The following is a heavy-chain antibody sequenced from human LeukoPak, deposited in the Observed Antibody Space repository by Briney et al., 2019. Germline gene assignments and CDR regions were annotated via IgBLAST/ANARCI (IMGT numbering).Heavy chain of an antibody. D-gene: IGHD3-22*01. CDR1: GFTFSSYG. Sequence: PGRSLRLSCAASGFTFSSYGMHWVRQAPGKGLEGVGGISYDGSNKYYADSVKGRFTISRDNSKNTLYLQMNSLRAEDTAVYYCAKDRGTMIVVDPPDYWGQGTLVTVSS. J-gene: IGHJ4*02. CDR3: AKDRGTMIVVDPPDY. CDR2: ISYDGSNK. V-gene: IGHV3-30*18.